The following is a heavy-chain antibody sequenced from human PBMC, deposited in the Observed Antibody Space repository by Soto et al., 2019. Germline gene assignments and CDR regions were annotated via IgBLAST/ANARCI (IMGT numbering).Heavy chain of an antibody. J-gene: IGHJ4*02. CDR2: IYYTGTT. Sequence: PSETLSLTCTVSGGSISSGGYYWSWIRQHPGKGLEWIGYIYYTGTTNYNPSLKSRVTISVDTSKNQFSLKLSSVTAADTAVYYCARIHDYSNYRYWYYFDYWGQGTLVTVSS. CDR1: GGSISSGGYY. CDR3: ARIHDYSNYRYWYYFDY. V-gene: IGHV4-61*08. D-gene: IGHD4-4*01.